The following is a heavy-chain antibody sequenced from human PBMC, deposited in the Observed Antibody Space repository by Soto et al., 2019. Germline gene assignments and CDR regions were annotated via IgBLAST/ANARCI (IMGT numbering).Heavy chain of an antibody. V-gene: IGHV1-46*01. J-gene: IGHJ6*02. D-gene: IGHD4-4*01. CDR3: AVGGNYLSMDV. CDR2: INPDGGGT. Sequence: QVQLVQSGAEVKKPGASVKVSCKASGYTFTSYYMHWVRLAPGQGLEWLGIINPDGGGTSYAQQFQGRVIMTRDTSTSTVHMEISSLRSEDTAVYYCAVGGNYLSMDVWGQGTTVTVSS. CDR1: GYTFTSYY.